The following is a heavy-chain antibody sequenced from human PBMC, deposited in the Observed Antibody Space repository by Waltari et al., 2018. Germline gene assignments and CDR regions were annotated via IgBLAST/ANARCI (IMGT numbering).Heavy chain of an antibody. CDR2: ISPRDGNA. V-gene: IGHV1-46*01. Sequence: QVQLVQSGAEVKPPGASVKVSCEASRSTFTSYYMHWVRQAPGQGLEWMGIISPRDGNANYAQRFQGRVTLTGNTSTNTVYMELSGLKFEDTAIYYCAREHTVEGYMDYWGQGTQVTVSS. CDR1: RSTFTSYY. CDR3: AREHTVEGYMDY. J-gene: IGHJ4*02. D-gene: IGHD4-17*01.